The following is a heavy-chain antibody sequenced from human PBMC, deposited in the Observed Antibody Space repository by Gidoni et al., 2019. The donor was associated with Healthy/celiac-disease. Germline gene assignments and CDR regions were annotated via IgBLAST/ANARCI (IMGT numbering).Heavy chain of an antibody. CDR1: GFTFSSYG. CDR3: AKQAGRSPKYYFDY. V-gene: IGHV3-30*18. CDR2: ISYDGSNK. J-gene: IGHJ4*02. D-gene: IGHD6-19*01. Sequence: QVQLVESGGGVVQPGRSLRLSCAASGFTFSSYGMHWVRQAPGKGLEWVAVISYDGSNKYYADSVKGRFTISRDNSKNTLYLQMNSLRAEDTAVYYCAKQAGRSPKYYFDYWGQGTLVTVSS.